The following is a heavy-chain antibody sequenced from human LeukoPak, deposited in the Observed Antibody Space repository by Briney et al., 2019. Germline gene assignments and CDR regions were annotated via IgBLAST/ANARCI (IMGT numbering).Heavy chain of an antibody. J-gene: IGHJ4*02. Sequence: GGSLRLSCAASGFTFSSYVMHWVRQAPGKGLEWVAIISYDGSNEYYADSVKGRFTISRDNAKNSLYLQMNSLRAEDTAVYYCARDPGSGYEEHFDYWGQGTLVTVSS. D-gene: IGHD5-12*01. CDR2: ISYDGSNE. CDR3: ARDPGSGYEEHFDY. CDR1: GFTFSSYV. V-gene: IGHV3-30*04.